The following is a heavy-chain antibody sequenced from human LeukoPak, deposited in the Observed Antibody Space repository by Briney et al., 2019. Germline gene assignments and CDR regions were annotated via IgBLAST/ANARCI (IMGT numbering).Heavy chain of an antibody. CDR3: ARDVEMDY. V-gene: IGHV3-66*02. CDR1: GFTVSSNY. CDR2: LYSGGTT. Sequence: GGSLRLSCAASGFTVSSNYMNWVRQAPGKGLEWVSVLYSGGTTYYADSVKGRFTISRDNSKNTLYLQMSSLRAEDTAVYYCARDVEMDYWGQGTLVTVSS. J-gene: IGHJ4*02. D-gene: IGHD5-24*01.